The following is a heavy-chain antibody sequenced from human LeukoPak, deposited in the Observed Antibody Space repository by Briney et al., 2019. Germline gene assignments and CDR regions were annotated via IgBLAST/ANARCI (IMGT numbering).Heavy chain of an antibody. CDR3: ARERGRGRDSPWFDY. V-gene: IGHV3-53*01. J-gene: IGHJ4*02. CDR1: GCIVSGDF. CDR2: IYSDGST. D-gene: IGHD1-26*01. Sequence: GGSLRLSCAASGCIVSGDFMSWVRKAPGKGLEWVSVIYSDGSTYYADSVKGRFTISIDNSQNTLDLQMTGLRAEDTAVYYCARERGRGRDSPWFDYWGQGTLVTVSS.